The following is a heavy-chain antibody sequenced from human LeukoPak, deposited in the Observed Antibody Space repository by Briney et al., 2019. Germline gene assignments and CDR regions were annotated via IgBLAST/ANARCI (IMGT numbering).Heavy chain of an antibody. D-gene: IGHD2-15*01. CDR2: IYFSGST. CDR1: GGSISSYY. V-gene: IGHV4-59*01. J-gene: IGHJ4*02. CDR3: ARLYCSGGSCYYLDY. Sequence: SETLSLTCTVSGGSISSYYWSWIRQPPGKGLEWIGCIYFSGSTNYNPSLKSRLTISVDTSKNQFSLRLSSVTAADTAVYYCARLYCSGGSCYYLDYWGQGTLVTVSS.